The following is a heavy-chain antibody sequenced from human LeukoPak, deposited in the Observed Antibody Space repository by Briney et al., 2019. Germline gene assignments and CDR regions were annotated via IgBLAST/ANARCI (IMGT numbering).Heavy chain of an antibody. Sequence: ASVKVSCKASGYTFTSYGISWVRQAPGQGLEWMGWISAYNGNTNYAQKLQGRVTMTTDTSTSTAYMELRSLRSDDTAVYYCARMYSSSWGTYYYYMDVWGKGTTVTVSS. CDR1: GYTFTSYG. V-gene: IGHV1-18*01. D-gene: IGHD6-13*01. J-gene: IGHJ6*03. CDR2: ISAYNGNT. CDR3: ARMYSSSWGTYYYYMDV.